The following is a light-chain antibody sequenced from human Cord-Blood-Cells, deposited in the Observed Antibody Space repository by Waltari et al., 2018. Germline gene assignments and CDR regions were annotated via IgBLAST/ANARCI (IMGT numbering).Light chain of an antibody. Sequence: ELVMPQSPDPLSVSPGERAPLSCRASQSLSSNLAWYQQKPGQAPRLLIYGASTRAPGVPARFSGSGSGTEFTLTISSLQSEDFAVDYCQQYNNWPPLTFGGGTKVEIK. CDR1: QSLSSN. CDR2: GAS. V-gene: IGKV3-15*01. CDR3: QQYNNWPPLT. J-gene: IGKJ4*01.